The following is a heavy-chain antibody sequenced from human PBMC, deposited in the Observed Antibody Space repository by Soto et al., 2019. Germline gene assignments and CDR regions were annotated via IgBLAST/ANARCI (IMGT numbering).Heavy chain of an antibody. CDR1: EGTFRNYW. CDR3: TRGPRPTSTGTGAF. J-gene: IGHJ4*02. CDR2: INDDGIST. V-gene: IGHV3-74*01. Sequence: VSLRLCCTAAEGTFRNYWMHCVRKVPGKGPEWVSRINDDGISTNYADSVKGRFTISRDNAKNTLYLQMNALRVEDTGVYYCTRGPRPTSTGTGAFWGQGTLVTVSS. D-gene: IGHD1-1*01.